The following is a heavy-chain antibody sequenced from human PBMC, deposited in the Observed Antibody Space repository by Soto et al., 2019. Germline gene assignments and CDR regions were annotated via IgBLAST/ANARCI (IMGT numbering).Heavy chain of an antibody. CDR1: GGSISRYY. CDR2: IYYSGST. D-gene: IGHD2-2*01. CDR3: ARLGYCSSTSCYAPDAFDI. Sequence: SETLSLTCTVSGGSISRYYWNWIRQPPGKGLEWIGYIYYSGSTNYNPSLKSRVTISVDTSKNQFSLKLSSVTAADTAVYYCARLGYCSSTSCYAPDAFDIWGQGTMVTVSS. V-gene: IGHV4-59*01. J-gene: IGHJ3*02.